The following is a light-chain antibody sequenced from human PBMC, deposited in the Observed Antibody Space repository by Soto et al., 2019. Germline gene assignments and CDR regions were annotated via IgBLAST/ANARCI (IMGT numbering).Light chain of an antibody. CDR3: QQYDRASWT. CDR2: RAS. Sequence: DIQMTQSPSTLSASVGDRVIITCRASQSISSWLAWYQQKPGKAPNLLIYRASTLKSGIPLRFSGSGSGTEFTLTISSLQPDDFATYYCQQYDRASWTFGPGTKVEIK. J-gene: IGKJ1*01. CDR1: QSISSW. V-gene: IGKV1-5*03.